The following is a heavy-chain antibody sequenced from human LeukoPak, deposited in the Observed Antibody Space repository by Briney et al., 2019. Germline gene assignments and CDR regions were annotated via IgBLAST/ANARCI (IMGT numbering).Heavy chain of an antibody. Sequence: PSETLSLTCTVSGGSVSSHTYYWGWIRQPPGKGLEWIGSMHYIGSSYYNPSLKSRVTISIDTSKNQFSLNLSSVTAADTAVYYCARQQLKTMASFDYWGQGTLVTVSS. CDR1: GGSVSSHTYY. CDR3: ARQQLKTMASFDY. CDR2: MHYIGSS. D-gene: IGHD4/OR15-4a*01. J-gene: IGHJ4*02. V-gene: IGHV4-39*01.